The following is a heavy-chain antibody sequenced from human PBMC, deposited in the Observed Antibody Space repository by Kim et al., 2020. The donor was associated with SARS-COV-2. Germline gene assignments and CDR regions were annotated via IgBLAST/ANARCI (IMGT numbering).Heavy chain of an antibody. CDR2: ISGSGSDI. J-gene: IGHJ4*02. CDR3: SRDPRRVDY. CDR1: GSTFSDYY. D-gene: IGHD6-13*01. V-gene: IGHV3-11*01. Sequence: GGSLRLSCAASGSTFSDYYMTWIRQAPGRGLEWVSYISGSGSDINYADSVKGRFTISRDNAKNSLYLQMNSLRVEDTAVYYCSRDPRRVDYWGQGTLVTVSS.